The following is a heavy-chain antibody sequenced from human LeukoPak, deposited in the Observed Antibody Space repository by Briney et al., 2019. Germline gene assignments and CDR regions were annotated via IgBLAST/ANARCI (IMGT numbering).Heavy chain of an antibody. J-gene: IGHJ4*02. CDR3: TTLGDYGGNSY. D-gene: IGHD4-23*01. CDR1: GFTFSGSA. CDR2: IRSKVYSYAT. V-gene: IGHV3-73*01. Sequence: GGSLRLSCAASGFTFSGSAMRWVRQASGKGLEWVGRIRSKVYSYATAYAASVKGRFTISRDDSKNTAYLQMNSLKTEDTAMYYCTTLGDYGGNSYWGQGTLVTVSS.